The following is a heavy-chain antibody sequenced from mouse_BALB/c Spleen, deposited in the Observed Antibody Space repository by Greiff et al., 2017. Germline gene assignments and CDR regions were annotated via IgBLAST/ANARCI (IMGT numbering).Heavy chain of an antibody. CDR2: IWSDGST. CDR1: GFSLTSYG. V-gene: IGHV2-6-2*01. CDR3: ARHDYDYDEGYAMDY. Sequence: VQLVESGPDLVAPSQSLSITCTVSGFSLTSYGVHWVRQPPGKGLEWLVVIWSDGSTTYNSALKSRLSISKDNSKSQVFLKMNSLQTDDTAMYYCARHDYDYDEGYAMDYWGQGTSVTVSS. D-gene: IGHD2-4*01. J-gene: IGHJ4*01.